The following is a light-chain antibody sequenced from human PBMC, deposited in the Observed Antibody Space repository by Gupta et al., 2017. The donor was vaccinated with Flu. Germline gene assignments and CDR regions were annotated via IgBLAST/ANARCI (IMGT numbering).Light chain of an antibody. Sequence: QSVLTQPPSASGTPGQRVSISCSGRSSNIGTNTVNLYLQFPGAEPQRRIFTNNQRPSGVTDRLSSDTSGTYASPITSGLQSEDEGDDYCAVWADSLNVWAFGGGTKVTVL. CDR3: AVWADSLNVWA. CDR1: SSNIGTNT. V-gene: IGLV1-44*01. CDR2: TNN. J-gene: IGLJ3*02.